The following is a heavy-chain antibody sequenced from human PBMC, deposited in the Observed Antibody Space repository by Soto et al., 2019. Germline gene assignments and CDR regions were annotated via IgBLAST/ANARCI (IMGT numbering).Heavy chain of an antibody. D-gene: IGHD6-13*01. Sequence: YVSAVSGSGGTTYYADSVKGRFTISRDNSKNTLFLQMNSLRAEDTAVYYCVKWLYSSSFNIAAKYFQFWGKGTL. CDR3: VKWLYSSSFNIAAKYFQF. CDR2: VSGSGGTT. V-gene: IGHV3-23*01. J-gene: IGHJ1*01.